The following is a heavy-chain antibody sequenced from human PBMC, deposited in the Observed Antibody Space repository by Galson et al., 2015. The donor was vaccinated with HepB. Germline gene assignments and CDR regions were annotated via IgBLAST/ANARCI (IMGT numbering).Heavy chain of an antibody. V-gene: IGHV3-30*18. Sequence: SLRLSCAASGFNFSSYGMHWVRQAPGKGLEWVALMSYDGSNKYYADSVKGRFTISRDNSKNTLYLQMNSLRTEDTAVYYCAKDRALSYYDSSGYYYVGGKGFDYWGQGTLVTVSS. CDR3: AKDRALSYYDSSGYYYVGGKGFDY. CDR2: MSYDGSNK. D-gene: IGHD3-22*01. J-gene: IGHJ4*02. CDR1: GFNFSSYG.